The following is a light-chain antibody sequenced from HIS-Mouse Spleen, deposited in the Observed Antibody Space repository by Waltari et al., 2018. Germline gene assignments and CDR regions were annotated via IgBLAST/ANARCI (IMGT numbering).Light chain of an antibody. CDR3: QQYYSTPRT. J-gene: IGKJ1*01. Sequence: DIVMTQSPDSLAVSLGERATSNCKSSQSVLYSSNNKNYVAWYQQKPGQPPKLLIYWASTRESGVPDRFSGSGSGTDFTLTISSLQAEDVAVYYCQQYYSTPRTFGQGTKVEIK. CDR1: QSVLYSSNNKNY. CDR2: WAS. V-gene: IGKV4-1*01.